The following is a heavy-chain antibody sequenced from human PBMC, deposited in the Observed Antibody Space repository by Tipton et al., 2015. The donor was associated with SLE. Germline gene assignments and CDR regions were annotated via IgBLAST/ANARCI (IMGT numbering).Heavy chain of an antibody. V-gene: IGHV4-4*07. CDR1: GGSISAYY. J-gene: IGHJ4*02. CDR2: IYSSGNT. CDR3: AREDVGFCNGGSCPYYFDF. Sequence: TLSLTCTVSGGSISAYYWSWIRQPAGKGLEWIGRIYSSGNTNYNPSLQSRVTLSVDTSKNQFSLRLTSVTAADTAVYFCAREDVGFCNGGSCPYYFDFWGQGTLVTVSS. D-gene: IGHD2-15*01.